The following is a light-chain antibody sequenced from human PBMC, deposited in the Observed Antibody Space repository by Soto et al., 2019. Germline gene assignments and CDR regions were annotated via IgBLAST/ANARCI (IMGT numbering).Light chain of an antibody. CDR3: QQRHVWPPIT. J-gene: IGKJ5*01. CDR1: QSIRTS. Sequence: EVVLTQSPATLSLSPGERATLSCRASQSIRTSLAWYQQKPGQAPRLVIFDASNRANGVPARFGGSGSGTDFTLTINSLEPEDFAVYYCQQRHVWPPITFGQGTRLEIK. V-gene: IGKV3-11*01. CDR2: DAS.